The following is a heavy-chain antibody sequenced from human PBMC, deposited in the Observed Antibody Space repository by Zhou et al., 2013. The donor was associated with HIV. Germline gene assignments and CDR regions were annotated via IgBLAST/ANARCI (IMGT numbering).Heavy chain of an antibody. CDR2: INPNSGGT. V-gene: IGHV1-2*02. CDR3: AREGQGLAAAGHAFDI. D-gene: IGHD6-13*01. Sequence: QVQLVQSGAEVKKPGASVKVSCKASGYTFTGYYMHWVRQAPGQGLEWMGWINPNSGGTNYAQKFQGRVTMTRDTSISTAYMELSRLRSDDTAVYYCAREGQGLAAAGHAFDIWGQGTMVTVSS. J-gene: IGHJ3*02. CDR1: GYTFTGYY.